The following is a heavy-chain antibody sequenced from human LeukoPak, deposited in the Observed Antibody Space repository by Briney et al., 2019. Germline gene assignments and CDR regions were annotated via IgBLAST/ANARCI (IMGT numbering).Heavy chain of an antibody. D-gene: IGHD6-25*01. V-gene: IGHV4-59*08. J-gene: IGHJ4*02. Sequence: SETLSLSCTFAGGFISYYYWWLIRAPPGKGLGWIGFFYCSGSTNYNPSLKGRVTISRDTAKNQFFLKMSSVTAADTAVYYWARQTAAAGYLHFGGQGPRLTVLS. CDR3: ARQTAAAGYLHF. CDR2: FYCSGST. CDR1: GGFISYYY.